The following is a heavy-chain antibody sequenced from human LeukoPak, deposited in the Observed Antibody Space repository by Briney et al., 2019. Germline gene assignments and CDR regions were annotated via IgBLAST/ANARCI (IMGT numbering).Heavy chain of an antibody. CDR2: IFGSGDTT. V-gene: IGHV3-23*01. CDR3: AKDQRPDSGYDIDY. D-gene: IGHD5-12*01. Sequence: GGSLRLSCAASGFTISSYGMNWVRQAPGKGLEWVSVIFGSGDTTYYADSVKGRSTISRDTSKNTLYLQMHSLRAEDTAVYYCAKDQRPDSGYDIDYWGQGTLVTVSS. CDR1: GFTISSYG. J-gene: IGHJ4*02.